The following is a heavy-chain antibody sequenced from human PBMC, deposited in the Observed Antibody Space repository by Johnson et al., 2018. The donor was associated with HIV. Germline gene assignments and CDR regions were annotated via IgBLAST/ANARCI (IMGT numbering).Heavy chain of an antibody. Sequence: QVQLVESGGGLVKPGGSLRLSCAASGFTFSDYYMSWIRQAPGKGLEWVSYISSSGSTIYYADSVKGRFTISRDNAKNSLYLQMNSLRAEDTAVYYCARDSVGMSSRSWYGLGAFDIWGQGTMVTVSS. V-gene: IGHV3-11*04. D-gene: IGHD6-13*01. J-gene: IGHJ3*02. CDR2: ISSSGSTI. CDR1: GFTFSDYY. CDR3: ARDSVGMSSRSWYGLGAFDI.